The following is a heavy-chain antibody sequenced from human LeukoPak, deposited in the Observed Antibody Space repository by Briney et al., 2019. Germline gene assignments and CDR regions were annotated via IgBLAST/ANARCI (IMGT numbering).Heavy chain of an antibody. D-gene: IGHD6-19*01. CDR1: GFTFSSYG. Sequence: GRSLRLSSAASGFTFSSYGMHWVRQAPGKGLEWVAVISYDGSNKYYADSVKGRFTISRDNSKNTLYLQMNSLRAEDTAVYYCAKGFGSSGPESDYWGQGTLVTVSS. V-gene: IGHV3-30*18. J-gene: IGHJ4*02. CDR2: ISYDGSNK. CDR3: AKGFGSSGPESDY.